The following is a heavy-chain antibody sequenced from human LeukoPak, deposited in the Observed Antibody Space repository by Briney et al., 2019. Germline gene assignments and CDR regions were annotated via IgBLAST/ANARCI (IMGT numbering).Heavy chain of an antibody. CDR2: MYHSGST. V-gene: IGHV4-38-2*01. D-gene: IGHD3-10*01. Sequence: PSEXXXLTCAVSGYFISSGYYWGWIRQPPGKGLEWIASMYHSGSTYQNRSLKRGITISVETSKNKFSLKLSSATAADTAIYYCARSSQRAPFGGFDYWGQGTLVTVSS. CDR1: GYFISSGYY. CDR3: ARSSQRAPFGGFDY. J-gene: IGHJ4*02.